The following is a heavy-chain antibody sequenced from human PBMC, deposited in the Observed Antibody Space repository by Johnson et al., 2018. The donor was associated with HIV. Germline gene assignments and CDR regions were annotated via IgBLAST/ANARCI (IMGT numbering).Heavy chain of an antibody. CDR1: GFTFSTFW. D-gene: IGHD3-3*01. J-gene: IGHJ3*02. Sequence: VQLVESGGGLVQPGGSLRLSCAASGFTFSTFWMSWVRQGPGKGLEWVANIKQDGSDKNYVDSVKGRFTISRDNAKNSLYLQMNSLRAEDTAVYYCARERWSTYYGAFDIWGQGTMVTVSS. CDR3: ARERWSTYYGAFDI. CDR2: IKQDGSDK. V-gene: IGHV3-7*01.